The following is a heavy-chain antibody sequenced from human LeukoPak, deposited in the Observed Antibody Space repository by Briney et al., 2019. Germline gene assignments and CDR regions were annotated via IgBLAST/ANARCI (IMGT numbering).Heavy chain of an antibody. J-gene: IGHJ6*02. CDR3: ARSYSYYYYYYGMDV. D-gene: IGHD4-11*01. V-gene: IGHV4-59*08. Sequence: GSLRLSCAGSGFTFSSYEMNWVRQAPGKGLEWIGYVYYSGNTNYNPSLKSRVTISVDTSKNQFSLNLSSVTAADTAVYYCARSYSYYYYYYGMDVWGQGTTVTVSS. CDR2: VYYSGNT. CDR1: GFTFSSYE.